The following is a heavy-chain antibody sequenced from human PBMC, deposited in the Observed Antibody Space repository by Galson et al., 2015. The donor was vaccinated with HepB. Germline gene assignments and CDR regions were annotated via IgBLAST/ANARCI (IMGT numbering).Heavy chain of an antibody. D-gene: IGHD6-19*01. Sequence: SLRLSCAASGFSFSNYGMQWVRQAPGKGLEWVAVISYGGRTKYYADSVKGRFTISRDNSENTLYLQMDSLRAEDTAVYYCTKEPSAYTSDWYYQEWGQGTLVTVSS. CDR2: ISYGGRTK. J-gene: IGHJ4*02. CDR3: TKEPSAYTSDWYYQE. CDR1: GFSFSNYG. V-gene: IGHV3-30*18.